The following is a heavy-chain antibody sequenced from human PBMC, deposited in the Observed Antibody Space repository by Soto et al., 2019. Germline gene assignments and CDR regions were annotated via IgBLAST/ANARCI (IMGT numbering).Heavy chain of an antibody. J-gene: IGHJ4*02. CDR2: ISSSNENT. D-gene: IGHD7-27*01. CDR3: ARDPGNGEIDY. V-gene: IGHV1-18*01. CDR1: GYTLTSFG. Sequence: ASVKVSCKASGYTLTSFGISWVRRAPGQGLEWMGWISSSNENTHYAQRLQGRVTMTTDTSTSTAYMELRSLRSDDTAVYYCARDPGNGEIDYWGQGTLVTVSS.